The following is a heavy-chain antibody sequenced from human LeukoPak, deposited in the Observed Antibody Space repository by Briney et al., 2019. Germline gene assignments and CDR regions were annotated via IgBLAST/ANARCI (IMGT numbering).Heavy chain of an antibody. V-gene: IGHV3-11*01. CDR1: GFTFSDYY. Sequence: GGSLRLSCAASGFTFSDYYMSWIRQAPGKGLQWVSYISSSGSTIYYADSVKGRFTISRDNAKNSLYLQMNSLRAEDTAVYFCARVTRGAFGVPGYFDLWGRGTLVTVSS. CDR2: ISSSGSTI. J-gene: IGHJ2*01. CDR3: ARVTRGAFGVPGYFDL. D-gene: IGHD3-16*01.